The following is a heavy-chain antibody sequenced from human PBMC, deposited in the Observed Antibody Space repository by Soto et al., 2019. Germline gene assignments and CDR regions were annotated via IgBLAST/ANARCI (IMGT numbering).Heavy chain of an antibody. D-gene: IGHD3-16*02. CDR2: IYPGDSDT. CDR3: ARLRDYVWGSYRPDILDY. Sequence: LGESLKISCKGSGYSFTSYWIGWVRQMPGKGLEWMGIIYPGDSDTRYSPSFQGQVTISADKSISTAYLQWSSLKASDTAMYYCARLRDYVWGSYRPDILDYWGQGTLVTVSS. CDR1: GYSFTSYW. V-gene: IGHV5-51*01. J-gene: IGHJ4*02.